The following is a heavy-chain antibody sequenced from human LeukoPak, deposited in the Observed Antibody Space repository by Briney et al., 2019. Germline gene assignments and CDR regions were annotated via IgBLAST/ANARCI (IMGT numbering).Heavy chain of an antibody. CDR3: ARQGLVKGPYGSGNNTEYYFDY. Sequence: SETLSLTCTVSGGSISSSSYYWGWIRQPPGKGLEWIGSIYYSGSTYYNPSLKSRVTISVDTSKNQFSLKLSSVTAADTAVYYCARQGLVKGPYGSGNNTEYYFDYWGQGTLVTVSS. J-gene: IGHJ4*02. CDR1: GGSISSSSYY. V-gene: IGHV4-39*01. CDR2: IYYSGST. D-gene: IGHD3-10*01.